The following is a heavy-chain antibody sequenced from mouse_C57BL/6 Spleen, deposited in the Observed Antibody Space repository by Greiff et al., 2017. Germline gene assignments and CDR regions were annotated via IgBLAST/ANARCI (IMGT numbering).Heavy chain of an antibody. CDR3: ARAAQATWAY. Sequence: VQLQQPGAELVMPGASVKLSCKASGYTFTSYWMHWVKQRPGQGLEWIGEIDPSDSYTNYNQKFKGKSTLTVDKSSSTAYMQLSSLTSEDSAVYYCARAAQATWAYWGQGTLVTVSA. CDR2: IDPSDSYT. J-gene: IGHJ3*01. D-gene: IGHD3-2*02. V-gene: IGHV1-69*01. CDR1: GYTFTSYW.